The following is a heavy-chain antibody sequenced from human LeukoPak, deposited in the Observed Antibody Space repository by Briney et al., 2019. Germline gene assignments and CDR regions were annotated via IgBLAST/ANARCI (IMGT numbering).Heavy chain of an antibody. Sequence: GGSLRLSCAASGFTLSSYAMHWVRQAPGKGLEYLSAISGSGRSTYYANSVKGRFTISRDTSKNTLYLQMGSLRAEDMAVYYCARRFGELLNYMDVWGKGTTVTVSS. CDR3: ARRFGELLNYMDV. D-gene: IGHD3-10*01. CDR2: ISGSGRST. V-gene: IGHV3-64*01. J-gene: IGHJ6*03. CDR1: GFTLSSYA.